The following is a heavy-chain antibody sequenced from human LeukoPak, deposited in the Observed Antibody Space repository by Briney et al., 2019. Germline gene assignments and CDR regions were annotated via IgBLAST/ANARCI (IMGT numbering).Heavy chain of an antibody. D-gene: IGHD2-21*01. J-gene: IGHJ6*03. CDR2: INSDGSST. CDR3: ARRPWGGDQHMDV. V-gene: IGHV3-74*01. Sequence: GGSLRLSCAASGFTSSSYWMHWVRQAPGKGLVWVSRINSDGSSTSYADSVKGRFTISRDNAKNTLYLQMNSLRAEDTAVYYCARRPWGGDQHMDVWGKGTTVTVSS. CDR1: GFTSSSYW.